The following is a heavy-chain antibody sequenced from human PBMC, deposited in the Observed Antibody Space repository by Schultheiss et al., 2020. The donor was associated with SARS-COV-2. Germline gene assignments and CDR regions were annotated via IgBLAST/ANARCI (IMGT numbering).Heavy chain of an antibody. Sequence: GGSLRLSCAASGFTFSNYGMHWVRQAPGKGLEWVSVISYDGTKKYYADSVKGRFTISRDNSKNTLYLQMNSLRPEDTAVYYCAKDLSGWYSSSSLYGMDVWGQGTTVTVSS. V-gene: IGHV3-30*18. CDR3: AKDLSGWYSSSSLYGMDV. J-gene: IGHJ6*02. CDR1: GFTFSNYG. CDR2: ISYDGTKK. D-gene: IGHD6-6*01.